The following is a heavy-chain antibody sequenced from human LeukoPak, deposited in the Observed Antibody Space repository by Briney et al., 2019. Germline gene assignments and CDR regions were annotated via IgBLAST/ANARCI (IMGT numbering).Heavy chain of an antibody. D-gene: IGHD2-2*01. Sequence: GGSLRLSCAASGFSFSSYAMSWVRQAPGKGLEWVSAISGSGGSTYYADSVKGRFTISRDNSKNTLYLQMNSLRAEDTAVYYCAKLVVVPDNYFDYWGQGTLVTVSS. CDR2: ISGSGGST. J-gene: IGHJ4*02. CDR1: GFSFSSYA. CDR3: AKLVVVPDNYFDY. V-gene: IGHV3-23*01.